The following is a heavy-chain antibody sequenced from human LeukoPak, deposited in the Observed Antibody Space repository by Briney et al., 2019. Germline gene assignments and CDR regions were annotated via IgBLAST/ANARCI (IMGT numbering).Heavy chain of an antibody. D-gene: IGHD4-17*01. CDR3: ARKSYGHYDY. V-gene: IGHV3-7*01. J-gene: IGHJ4*02. CDR1: GFTLSSYW. Sequence: GGSLRLSCEASGFTLSSYWMSWVRQAPGKGLEWVANIKQDGSDRYYVDSVKGRFTISRDNAKNSLFLQMNSLRAEDTAVYYCARKSYGHYDYWGQGTLVTVSS. CDR2: IKQDGSDR.